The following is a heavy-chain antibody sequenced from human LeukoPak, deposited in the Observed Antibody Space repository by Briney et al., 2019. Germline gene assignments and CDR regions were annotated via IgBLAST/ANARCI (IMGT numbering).Heavy chain of an antibody. D-gene: IGHD5-12*01. V-gene: IGHV3-9*01. CDR1: GFTFDDYA. CDR2: ISWNSGSI. Sequence: GRSLRLFCAASGFTFDDYAMHWVRQAPGKGLEWVSGISWNSGSIGYADSVKGRFTISRDNAKNSLYLQMNSLRAEDTALYYCAKSEWLRLPYYYYYMDVWGKGTTVTVSS. CDR3: AKSEWLRLPYYYYYMDV. J-gene: IGHJ6*03.